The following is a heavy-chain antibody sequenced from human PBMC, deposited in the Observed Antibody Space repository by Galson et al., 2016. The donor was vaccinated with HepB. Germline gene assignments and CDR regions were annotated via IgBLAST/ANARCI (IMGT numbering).Heavy chain of an antibody. CDR2: IKTKADGGKT. CDR3: TRERVVLMLYAHLFDY. CDR1: GVTFTDAW. V-gene: IGHV3-15*01. Sequence: SLRLSCAASGVTFTDAWMSWVRQDPGKGLEWIGRIKTKADGGKTDYAAPVKGRFTISRDDSKSIAYLQMNSLKTEDTAVYYCTRERVVLMLYAHLFDYWGQGTLVTVSS. D-gene: IGHD2-8*01. J-gene: IGHJ4*02.